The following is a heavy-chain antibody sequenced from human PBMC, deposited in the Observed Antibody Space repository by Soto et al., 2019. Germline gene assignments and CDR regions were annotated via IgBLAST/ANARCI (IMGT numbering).Heavy chain of an antibody. D-gene: IGHD5-12*01. CDR3: ASWDSGYDNFDY. CDR1: GGTFSSYA. J-gene: IGHJ4*02. Sequence: SVKVSCKASGGTFSSYAITWVRQAPGQGLEWMGRIIPILGIANYAQKFQGRVTITADKSTSTAYMELSSLRSEDTAVYYCASWDSGYDNFDYWGQGTLVTVSS. V-gene: IGHV1-69*04. CDR2: IIPILGIA.